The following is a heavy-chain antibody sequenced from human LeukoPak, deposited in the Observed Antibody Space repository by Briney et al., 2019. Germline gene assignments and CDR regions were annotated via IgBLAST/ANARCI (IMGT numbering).Heavy chain of an antibody. J-gene: IGHJ4*02. CDR3: AKDRALRFLEWLLSH. D-gene: IGHD3-3*01. Sequence: GGSLRLSCAASGFTFSSYAMSWVRQAPGKGLEWVSAISGSGGSTYYADSVKGRFTISRDNSKNTLYLQMNSLRAEDTAVYYCAKDRALRFLEWLLSHWGQGTLVTVSS. CDR2: ISGSGGST. V-gene: IGHV3-23*01. CDR1: GFTFSSYA.